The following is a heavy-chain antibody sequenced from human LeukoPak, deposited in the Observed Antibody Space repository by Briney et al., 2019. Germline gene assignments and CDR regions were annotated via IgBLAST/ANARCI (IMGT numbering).Heavy chain of an antibody. V-gene: IGHV3-74*01. Sequence: SGGSLRLSCAASGFTFSTYWMHWVRQAPGKGLVWVSRIKSDGSTNYADSVKGRFTISRDNAKNTLSLRMNSLRPEDTGVYYCARAPSEIGGYYPEYFRHWGQGTLVTVSS. CDR1: GFTFSTYW. CDR3: ARAPSEIGGYYPEYFRH. J-gene: IGHJ1*01. D-gene: IGHD3-3*01. CDR2: IKSDGST.